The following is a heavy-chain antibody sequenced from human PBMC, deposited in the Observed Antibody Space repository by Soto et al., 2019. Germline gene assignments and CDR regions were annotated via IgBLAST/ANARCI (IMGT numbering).Heavy chain of an antibody. CDR1: GYTLTELS. J-gene: IGHJ6*02. Sequence: ASVKVSCKVSGYTLTELSMHWVRQAPGKGLEWMGGFDPEDGETIYAQKFQGRVTMTEDTSTDTAYMELSSLRSEDTAVYYCATDWIAARRTEYYYYGVDVWGQGTTVTVS. CDR3: ATDWIAARRTEYYYYGVDV. D-gene: IGHD6-6*01. CDR2: FDPEDGET. V-gene: IGHV1-24*01.